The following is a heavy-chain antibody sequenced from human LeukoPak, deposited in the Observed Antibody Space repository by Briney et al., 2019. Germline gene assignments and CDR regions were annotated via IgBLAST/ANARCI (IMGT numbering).Heavy chain of an antibody. CDR2: IIPIFGTA. J-gene: IGHJ4*02. CDR3: ARDLSIGLGPPQSFDY. V-gene: IGHV1-69*01. D-gene: IGHD2/OR15-2a*01. Sequence: SVKVSCKASGGTFSSYAISWVRQAPGQGLEWMGGIIPIFGTANYAQKFQGRVTITADESTSTAYMELSSLRSEDTAVYYCARDLSIGLGPPQSFDYWGQGTLVTVSS. CDR1: GGTFSSYA.